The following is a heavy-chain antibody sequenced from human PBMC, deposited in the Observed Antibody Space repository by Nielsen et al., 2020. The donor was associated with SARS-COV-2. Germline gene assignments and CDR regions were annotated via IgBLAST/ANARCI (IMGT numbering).Heavy chain of an antibody. Sequence: WVRQAPGQRLEWMGWINAGNGNTKYSQKFQGRVTITRDTSASTAYMELSSLRSEATAVYYCARGKLTATVFNYYYGMDVWGQGTTVTVSS. CDR3: ARGKLTATVFNYYYGMDV. D-gene: IGHD5-18*01. J-gene: IGHJ6*02. CDR2: INAGNGNT. V-gene: IGHV1-3*01.